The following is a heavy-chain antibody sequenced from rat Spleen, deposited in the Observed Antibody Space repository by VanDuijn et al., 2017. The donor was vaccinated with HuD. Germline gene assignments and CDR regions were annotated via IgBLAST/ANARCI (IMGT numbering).Heavy chain of an antibody. V-gene: IGHV5-25*01. D-gene: IGHD1-11*01. J-gene: IGHJ2*01. Sequence: EVQLVESGGGLVQPGRSLKLSCAASGFTFSNYDMAWVRQAPTKGLEWVASISPSGGSTYYRDSVKGRFTLSRDNAKSTLYLQMDSLRSEDTATYYCSRGGATRFDYWGQGVMVTVSS. CDR3: SRGGATRFDY. CDR2: ISPSGGST. CDR1: GFTFSNYD.